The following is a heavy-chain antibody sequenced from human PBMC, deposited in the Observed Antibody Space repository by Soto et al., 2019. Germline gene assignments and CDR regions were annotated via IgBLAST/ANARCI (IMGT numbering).Heavy chain of an antibody. CDR3: ARLLGAYFDY. Sequence: SETLSLTCAVYGGSFSGYYWSWIRQPPGKGLEWIGEINHSGSTNYNPSLKSRVNISVDTSKNQFSLKLSSVTAADTAVYYCARLLGAYFDYWGQGTLVTVSS. V-gene: IGHV4-34*01. D-gene: IGHD3-16*01. CDR1: GGSFSGYY. CDR2: INHSGST. J-gene: IGHJ4*02.